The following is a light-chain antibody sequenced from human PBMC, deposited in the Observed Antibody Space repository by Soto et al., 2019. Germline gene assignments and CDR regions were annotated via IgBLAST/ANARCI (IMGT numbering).Light chain of an antibody. Sequence: EIVMTQSPATLSVSPGEGVTLSCRASQSVSSNLAWYQQKPGQAPRVLIYGASTRVTGIPARFSGSGSGTELTLTISSLQSEDFAVYYCQQYHNWPLTFGGGTKVEI. CDR1: QSVSSN. J-gene: IGKJ4*01. CDR3: QQYHNWPLT. CDR2: GAS. V-gene: IGKV3-15*01.